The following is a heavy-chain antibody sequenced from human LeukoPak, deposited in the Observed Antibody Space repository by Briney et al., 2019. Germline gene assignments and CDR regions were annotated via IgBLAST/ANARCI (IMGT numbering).Heavy chain of an antibody. CDR2: IHISETT. Sequence: SETLSLTCTVSGDSISSYYWSWIRQPAGKGLEWIGRIHISETTNNNPSLKSQVTMSLDTSKNQFSLRLSSVTAADTAVYYCAREMEARSSNAFDIWGQGTMVTVAS. CDR3: AREMEARSSNAFDI. D-gene: IGHD1-26*01. CDR1: GDSISSYY. J-gene: IGHJ3*02. V-gene: IGHV4-4*07.